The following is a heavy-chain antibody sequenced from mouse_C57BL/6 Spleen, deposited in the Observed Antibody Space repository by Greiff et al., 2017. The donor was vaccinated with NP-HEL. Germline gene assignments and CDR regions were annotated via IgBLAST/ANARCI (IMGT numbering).Heavy chain of an antibody. D-gene: IGHD2-5*01. V-gene: IGHV1-78*01. CDR1: GYTFTDHT. CDR3: ASRDSNYYWYFDV. Sequence: VQGVESDAELVKPGASVKISCKVSGYTFTDHTIHWMKQRPEQGLEWIGYIYPRDGSTKYNEKFKGKATLTADKSSSTAYMQLNSLTSEDSAVYFCASRDSNYYWYFDVWGTGTTVTVSS. J-gene: IGHJ1*03. CDR2: IYPRDGST.